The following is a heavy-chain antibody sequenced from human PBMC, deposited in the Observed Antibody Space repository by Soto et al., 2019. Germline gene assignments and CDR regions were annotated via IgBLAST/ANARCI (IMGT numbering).Heavy chain of an antibody. V-gene: IGHV3-30-3*01. Sequence: QVQLVESGGGVVQPGRSLRLSCAASGFTFSNYAMHWVRQAPGKGLEWVANILNDGTNKNYADSVKGRFTISRDNSQNTVYLQMNTLRLEDTAVYYCTIGLDGYDWGDAVDIWGQGTLVRVSS. CDR1: GFTFSNYA. J-gene: IGHJ3*02. CDR3: TIGLDGYDWGDAVDI. D-gene: IGHD3-10*02. CDR2: ILNDGTNK.